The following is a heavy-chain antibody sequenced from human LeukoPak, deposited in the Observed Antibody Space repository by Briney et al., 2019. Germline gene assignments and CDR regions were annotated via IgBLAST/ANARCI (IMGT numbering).Heavy chain of an antibody. Sequence: GGSLTLSCAASGFTFTSYAMSWVRHAPRQGPARVSGISRSGGSAYHADSVRGRFTISRDNSKNTQYLQMNSLRVEDTAVYYCAKVGSGYYDHLDFWGQGILVTVSS. CDR2: ISRSGGSA. CDR1: GFTFTSYA. CDR3: AKVGSGYYDHLDF. J-gene: IGHJ4*02. D-gene: IGHD3-22*01. V-gene: IGHV3-23*01.